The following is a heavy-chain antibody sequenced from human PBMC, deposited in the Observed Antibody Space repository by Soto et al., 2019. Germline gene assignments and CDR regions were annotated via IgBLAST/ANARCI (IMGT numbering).Heavy chain of an antibody. J-gene: IGHJ4*02. V-gene: IGHV4-59*01. CDR3: ARAVLPATAPFDY. CDR2: IYYSGST. D-gene: IGHD2-2*01. CDR1: GGSISSYY. Sequence: SETLSLTRIVSGGSISSYYWSWIRQPPGKGLEWIGYIYYSGSTNYNPSLKSRVTISVDTSKNQFSLKLSSVTAADTAVYYCARAVLPATAPFDYWGQGTLVTVSS.